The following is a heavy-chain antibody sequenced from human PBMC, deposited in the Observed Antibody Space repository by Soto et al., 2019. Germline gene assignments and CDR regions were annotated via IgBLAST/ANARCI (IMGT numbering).Heavy chain of an antibody. V-gene: IGHV1-3*01. CDR2: INAGNGNT. CDR3: ARDAYGDYAAGDY. CDR1: GYTFTSYA. Sequence: ASVKVSCKASGYTFTSYAIHLGRQAPGQRLEWMGWINAGNGNTKYSQKFQGRVTITRDTSASTAYMELSSLRSEDTAVYYCARDAYGDYAAGDYWGQGTLVTVSS. J-gene: IGHJ4*02. D-gene: IGHD4-17*01.